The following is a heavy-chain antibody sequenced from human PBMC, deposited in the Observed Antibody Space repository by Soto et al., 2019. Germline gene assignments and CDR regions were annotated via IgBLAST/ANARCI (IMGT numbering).Heavy chain of an antibody. D-gene: IGHD2-15*01. Sequence: ASVKVSCKASGYTFTSYGISWVRQAPGQGIEWMGWISAYNGNTNYAQKLQGRVTMTTDTSTSTAYMELRSLRSDDTAVYFCASDEPIVVVGIGSHFAPFDYWGQGTLVTVSS. J-gene: IGHJ4*02. CDR2: ISAYNGNT. CDR3: ASDEPIVVVGIGSHFAPFDY. CDR1: GYTFTSYG. V-gene: IGHV1-18*01.